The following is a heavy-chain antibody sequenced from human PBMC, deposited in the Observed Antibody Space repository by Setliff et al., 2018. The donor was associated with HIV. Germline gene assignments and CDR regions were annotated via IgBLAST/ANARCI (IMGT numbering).Heavy chain of an antibody. CDR3: ARRIANWNVDDAFDI. CDR1: GYSFTSYW. V-gene: IGHV5-10-1*01. Sequence: GESLKISCQGSGYSFTSYWISWVRQMPGKGLEWMGRIDPSDSYTNYSPSFQGHVTISADKSISTAYLQWSSLKASDTAMYYCARRIANWNVDDAFDIWGQGTMVTVSS. CDR2: IDPSDSYT. D-gene: IGHD1-20*01. J-gene: IGHJ3*02.